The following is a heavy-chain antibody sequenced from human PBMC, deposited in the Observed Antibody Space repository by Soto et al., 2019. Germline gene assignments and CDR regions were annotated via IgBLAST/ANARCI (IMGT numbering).Heavy chain of an antibody. Sequence: GASVKVSCKASGGTLSSYAISCLRQAPGQGLEWMGGITPIFGTANYAQKVQGRVTITADNSTSTGYMVLSSIRSEDTAVYYCAIGMNARGGLGPWGQGTLVTVSS. CDR2: ITPIFGTA. CDR1: GGTLSSYA. D-gene: IGHD3-16*01. J-gene: IGHJ5*02. V-gene: IGHV1-69*06. CDR3: AIGMNARGGLGP.